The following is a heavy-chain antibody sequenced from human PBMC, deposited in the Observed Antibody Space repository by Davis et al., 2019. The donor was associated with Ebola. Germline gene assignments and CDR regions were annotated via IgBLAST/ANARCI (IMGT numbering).Heavy chain of an antibody. CDR3: AGEKAFRPRGFDP. J-gene: IGHJ5*02. CDR1: GGSFSGYY. Sequence: MPSETLSLTCAVYGGSFSGYYWSWIRQPPGKGLEWIGEINHSGSTNYNPSLKSRVTISVDTSKNQFSLKLSSVTAADTAVYYCAGEKAFRPRGFDPWGQGTLVTVSS. D-gene: IGHD2-21*01. CDR2: INHSGST. V-gene: IGHV4-34*01.